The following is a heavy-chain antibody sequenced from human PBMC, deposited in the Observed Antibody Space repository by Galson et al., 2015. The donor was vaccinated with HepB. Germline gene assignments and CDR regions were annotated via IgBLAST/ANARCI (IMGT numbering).Heavy chain of an antibody. D-gene: IGHD3-22*01. V-gene: IGHV3-30*18. CDR3: AKGRIVVARPDAFDI. CDR1: GFTFSSYG. J-gene: IGHJ3*02. Sequence: SLRLSCAASGFTFSSYGMHWVRQAPGKGLEWVAVISYDGSNKYYADSVKGRFTISRDNSKNTLYLQMNSLRAEDTAVYYCAKGRIVVARPDAFDIWGQGTMVTVSS. CDR2: ISYDGSNK.